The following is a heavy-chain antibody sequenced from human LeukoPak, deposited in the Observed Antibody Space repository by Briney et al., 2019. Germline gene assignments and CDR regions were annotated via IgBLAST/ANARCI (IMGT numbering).Heavy chain of an antibody. Sequence: GGSLRLSCAASGFTFSSYAMSWVRQAPGKGLEWVSAISGRGGSTYYADSVKGRFTISRDNSKNTLYLQMNSLRAEDTAVYYCAKAPGYCSGGSCYRFSGSSGFYDYWGQGTLVTVSS. J-gene: IGHJ4*02. V-gene: IGHV3-23*01. D-gene: IGHD2-15*01. CDR2: ISGRGGST. CDR1: GFTFSSYA. CDR3: AKAPGYCSGGSCYRFSGSSGFYDY.